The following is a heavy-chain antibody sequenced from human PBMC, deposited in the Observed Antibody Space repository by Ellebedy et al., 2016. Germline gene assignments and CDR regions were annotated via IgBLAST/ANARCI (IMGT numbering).Heavy chain of an antibody. CDR3: AGAVAGYYYYGMDV. CDR2: IYYSGST. CDR1: GGSISSYY. J-gene: IGHJ6*02. V-gene: IGHV4-59*01. D-gene: IGHD6-19*01. Sequence: SETLSLTXTVSGGSISSYYWSWIRQPPGKGLEWIGYIYYSGSTNYNPSLKSRVTISVDTSKNQFSLKLSSVTAADTAVYYCAGAVAGYYYYGMDVWGQGTTVTVSS.